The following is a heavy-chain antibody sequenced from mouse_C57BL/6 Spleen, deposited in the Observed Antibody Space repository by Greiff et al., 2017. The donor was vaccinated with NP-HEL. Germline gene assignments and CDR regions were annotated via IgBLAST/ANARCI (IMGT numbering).Heavy chain of an antibody. CDR1: GYTFTDYY. CDR3: ARRLGEGYAMDY. J-gene: IGHJ4*01. D-gene: IGHD3-2*02. V-gene: IGHV1-76*01. Sequence: VQLQQSGAELVRPGASVKLSCKASGYTFTDYYINWVKQRPGQGLEWIARIYPGSGNTYYNEKIKGKATLTAEKSSSTAYMQLSSLTSEDSAVYFCARRLGEGYAMDYWGQGTSVTVSS. CDR2: IYPGSGNT.